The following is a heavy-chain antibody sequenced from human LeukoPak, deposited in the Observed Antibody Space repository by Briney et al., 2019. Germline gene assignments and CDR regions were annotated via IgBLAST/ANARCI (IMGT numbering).Heavy chain of an antibody. D-gene: IGHD3-22*01. Sequence: ASVKVSRKASGYTFTSYGISWVRQAPGQGLEWMGWISAYNGNTNYAQKLQGRVTMTTDTSTSTAYMELRSLRSDDTAVYYCARETERYYYDSSGYFGVDYWGQGTLVTVSS. CDR3: ARETERYYYDSSGYFGVDY. V-gene: IGHV1-18*01. CDR1: GYTFTSYG. CDR2: ISAYNGNT. J-gene: IGHJ4*02.